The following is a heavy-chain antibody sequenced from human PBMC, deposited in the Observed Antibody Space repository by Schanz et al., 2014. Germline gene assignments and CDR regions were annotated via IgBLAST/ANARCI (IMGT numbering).Heavy chain of an antibody. J-gene: IGHJ4*01. CDR2: ISGTTTYT. V-gene: IGHV3-11*05. CDR1: GFTLSDYY. CDR3: AREQIMAAAGLVDY. D-gene: IGHD6-13*01. Sequence: QVQLVESGGGVVQPGRSLRLSCAASGFTLSDYYMSWIRQAPGKGLEWVSYISGTTTYTNYADSVKGRFTISRDNAKNSLYLQMNSLRAEDTAVYYCAREQIMAAAGLVDYWGHGTLVTVSS.